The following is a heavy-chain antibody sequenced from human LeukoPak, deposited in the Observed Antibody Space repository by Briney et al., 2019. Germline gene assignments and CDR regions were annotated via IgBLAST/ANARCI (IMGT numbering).Heavy chain of an antibody. CDR2: IVVGSGNT. J-gene: IGHJ3*02. CDR1: GFTFTSSA. Sequence: ASVKVSCKASGFTFTSSAMQWVRQARGQRLEWIGWIVVGSGNTNYTQKFQERVTITRVMSTSTAYMELSSLRSEDTAVYYCAAAGYCSGGSCYTLAFDIWGQGTMVTVSS. CDR3: AAAGYCSGGSCYTLAFDI. V-gene: IGHV1-58*02. D-gene: IGHD2-15*01.